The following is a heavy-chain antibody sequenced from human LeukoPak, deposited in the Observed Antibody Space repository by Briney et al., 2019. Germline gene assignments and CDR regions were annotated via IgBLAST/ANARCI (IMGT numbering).Heavy chain of an antibody. V-gene: IGHV4-34*01. CDR1: GGSFSGYY. CDR2: INHSGST. D-gene: IGHD3-22*01. CDR3: ARAARFSYYYDSSGYRNWFDP. J-gene: IGHJ5*02. Sequence: SETLSLTCAVYGGSFSGYYWSWIRQPPGKGLEWIGEINHSGSTNYNPSLKSRVTISVDTSKNQFSLKLSSVTAADTAVYYCARAARFSYYYDSSGYRNWFDPWGQGTLVTISS.